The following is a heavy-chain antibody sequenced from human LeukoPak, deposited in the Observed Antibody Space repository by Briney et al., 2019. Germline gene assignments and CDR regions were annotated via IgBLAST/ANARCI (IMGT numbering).Heavy chain of an antibody. V-gene: IGHV3-74*01. Sequence: PGGSLRLSCAASGFTFSSYWMHWVRQAPGKGLVWVSRINSDGSSTSYADFVKGRFTISRDNAKNTLYLQMNSLRAEDTAVYYCATPREVGLYGYSYGFDYWGQGTLVTVSS. CDR2: INSDGSST. CDR3: ATPREVGLYGYSYGFDY. CDR1: GFTFSSYW. J-gene: IGHJ4*02. D-gene: IGHD5-18*01.